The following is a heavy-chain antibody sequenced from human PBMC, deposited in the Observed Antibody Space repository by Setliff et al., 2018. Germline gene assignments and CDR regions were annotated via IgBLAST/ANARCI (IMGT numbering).Heavy chain of an antibody. CDR2: VHYSGTT. J-gene: IGHJ4*02. Sequence: SSETLSLTCSVSGGSLSGSSDYWGWIRQPPGKGLEWIGSVHYSGTTYYNPSLKSRLTMSVDTSKNHFSLRLTSVTAADTAIYYCTRAYSGSHDYWGQGTLVTVSS. V-gene: IGHV4-39*07. CDR1: GGSLSGSSDY. CDR3: TRAYSGSHDY. D-gene: IGHD1-26*01.